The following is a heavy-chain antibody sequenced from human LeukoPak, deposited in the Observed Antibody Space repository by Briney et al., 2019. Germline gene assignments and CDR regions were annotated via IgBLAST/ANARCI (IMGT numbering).Heavy chain of an antibody. J-gene: IGHJ6*02. Sequence: TGGSLRLSCAASGFTFSSYAMSWVRQAPGKGLEWVSTMSGSGGSTYYADSVKGRFTISRDNSKNTLYLQMNSLRAEDTAVYYCAKIADDSSNWRYYGMDVWGQGTTVTVSS. CDR2: MSGSGGST. CDR3: AKIADDSSNWRYYGMDV. V-gene: IGHV3-23*01. D-gene: IGHD6-13*01. CDR1: GFTFSSYA.